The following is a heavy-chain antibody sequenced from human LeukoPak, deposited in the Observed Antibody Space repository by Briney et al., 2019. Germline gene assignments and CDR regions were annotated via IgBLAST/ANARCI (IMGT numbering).Heavy chain of an antibody. J-gene: IGHJ4*02. Sequence: PSETLSLTCTVSGGSISSYYWSWIRQSPGKGLEWIGYVYYSGSTNYNPSLKGRVTISVDTSKSQFSLKLTSVTAADTAVYYCARQGAYRYPFDSWGQGTLVTVSS. D-gene: IGHD3-16*02. CDR2: VYYSGST. CDR3: ARQGAYRYPFDS. CDR1: GGSISSYY. V-gene: IGHV4-59*08.